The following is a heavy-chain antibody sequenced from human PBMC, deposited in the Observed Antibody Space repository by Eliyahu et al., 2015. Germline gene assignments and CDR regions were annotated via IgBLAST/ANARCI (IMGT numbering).Heavy chain of an antibody. J-gene: IGHJ4*02. CDR2: IYYSGST. CDR1: GGSISSSSYY. V-gene: IGHV4-39*01. D-gene: IGHD6-6*01. CDR3: ASSSIAARNGKRVSFYY. Sequence: QLQLQESGPGLVKPSETLSLTCTVSGGSISSSSYYWGWIRQPPGKGLXWIGSIYYSGSTYYNPSLKSRVTISVDTSKNQFSLKLSSVTVADTAVYYCASSSIAARNGKRVSFYYWGQGTLVTVSS.